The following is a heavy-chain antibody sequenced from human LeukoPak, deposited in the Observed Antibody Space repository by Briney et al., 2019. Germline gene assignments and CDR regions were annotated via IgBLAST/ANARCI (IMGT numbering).Heavy chain of an antibody. CDR2: ISVYNGDT. Sequence: ASVTVSCKASGGTFSSYAISWVRQAPGQGLEWMGWISVYNGDTKYAQNLQGRVTLTTDTSTSTAYMELRSLRSDDTAVYYCVRGGGFNSGFEYWGQGTLVIVSS. D-gene: IGHD3-10*01. V-gene: IGHV1-18*01. CDR3: VRGGGFNSGFEY. CDR1: GGTFSSYA. J-gene: IGHJ4*02.